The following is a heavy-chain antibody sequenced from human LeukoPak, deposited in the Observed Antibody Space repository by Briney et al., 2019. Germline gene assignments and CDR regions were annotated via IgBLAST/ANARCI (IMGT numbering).Heavy chain of an antibody. CDR3: AKDRRGDSSGWYIYDY. CDR2: ISGSGGST. J-gene: IGHJ4*02. V-gene: IGHV3-23*01. Sequence: GGSLRLSCAASGFTFSSYAMSWVRQAPGKGLEWVSAISGSGGSTYYADSAKGRFTISRDNSKNTLYLQMNSLRAEDTAVYYCAKDRRGDSSGWYIYDYWGQGTLVTVSS. D-gene: IGHD6-19*01. CDR1: GFTFSSYA.